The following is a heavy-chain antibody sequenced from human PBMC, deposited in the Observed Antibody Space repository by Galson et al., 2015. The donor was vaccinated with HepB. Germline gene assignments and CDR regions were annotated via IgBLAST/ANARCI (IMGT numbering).Heavy chain of an antibody. CDR1: GYTFTGYY. Sequence: SVKVSCKASGYTFTGYYMHWVRQAPGQGLEWMGWINPNSGGTNYAQKLQGRVTMTRDTSISTAYMELSRLRSDDTAVFYCARPLWFGELYAFDIWGQGTMVTVSS. J-gene: IGHJ3*02. D-gene: IGHD3-10*01. CDR2: INPNSGGT. CDR3: ARPLWFGELYAFDI. V-gene: IGHV1-2*02.